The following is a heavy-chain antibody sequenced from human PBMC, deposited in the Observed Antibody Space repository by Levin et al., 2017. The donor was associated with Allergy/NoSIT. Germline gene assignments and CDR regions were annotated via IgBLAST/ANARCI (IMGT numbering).Heavy chain of an antibody. CDR2: ISSNGGGT. Sequence: GGSLRLSCAGSGFTFSSYAMSWVRQAPGKGLEWVSGISSNGGGTYYADSVKGRFTISRDNSKNTLYLQMNSLRAEDAAVYYCAKDSGSGGWYPKDNWGQGTLVTVSS. CDR3: AKDSGSGGWYPKDN. D-gene: IGHD6-19*01. J-gene: IGHJ4*02. V-gene: IGHV3-23*01. CDR1: GFTFSSYA.